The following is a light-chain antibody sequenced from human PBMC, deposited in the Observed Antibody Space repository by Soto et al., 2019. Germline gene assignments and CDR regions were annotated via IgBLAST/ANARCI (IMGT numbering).Light chain of an antibody. CDR2: DES. J-gene: IGKJ4*01. CDR3: QTYNNWPLT. Sequence: DMVLAQSPGTLSWSPGESATLSCRASQSVSSYLAWYQQKPGQAPRILIYDESNRATGIPARFSGSRSGPELTLTINRLQSEDFAIYYCQTYNNWPLTFGGGTKVDIK. CDR1: QSVSSY. V-gene: IGKV3D-15*01.